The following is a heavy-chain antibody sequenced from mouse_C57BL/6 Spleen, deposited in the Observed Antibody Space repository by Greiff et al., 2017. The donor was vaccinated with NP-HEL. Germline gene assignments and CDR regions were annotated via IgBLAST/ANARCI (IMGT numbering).Heavy chain of an antibody. D-gene: IGHD2-4*01. CDR1: GYTFTSYW. CDR2: IDPSDSYT. J-gene: IGHJ2*01. V-gene: IGHV1-50*01. Sequence: QVQLQQPGAELVKPGASVKLSCKASGYTFTSYWMQWVKQRPGQGLEWIGEIDPSDSYTNYNQKFKGKATLTVDTSSSTAYMQLSSLTSEDSAVYYCASLYDYDGGDFDYWGQGTTLTVSS. CDR3: ASLYDYDGGDFDY.